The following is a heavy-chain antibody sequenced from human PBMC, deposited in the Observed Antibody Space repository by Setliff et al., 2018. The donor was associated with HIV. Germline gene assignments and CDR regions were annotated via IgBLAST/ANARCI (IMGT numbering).Heavy chain of an antibody. Sequence: SETLSLTCAVYVGSFSGHYWIWIRQPPGKGLEWIGETNPSGSTKYNPSLKSRVTISVDTSKNQFSLKLNSVTAADTAVYYCARVDRVESAFDIWGQGTMVTVSS. J-gene: IGHJ3*02. CDR2: TNPSGST. CDR3: ARVDRVESAFDI. D-gene: IGHD2-15*01. CDR1: VGSFSGHY. V-gene: IGHV4-34*01.